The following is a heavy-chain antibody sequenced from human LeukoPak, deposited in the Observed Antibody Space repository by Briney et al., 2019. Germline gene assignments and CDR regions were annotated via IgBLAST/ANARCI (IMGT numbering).Heavy chain of an antibody. CDR3: AKDFRIGYSAHFDY. CDR1: GFTFRSHA. Sequence: GGSLRLSCVGSGFTFRSHAMSWVRQAPEKGLEFVSGIYENGGTTYYADSVKGRFSISRDNSKNTLYPQMDSLGGEDTAVYYCAKDFRIGYSAHFDYWGQGALVTVSS. CDR2: IYENGGTT. V-gene: IGHV3-23*01. J-gene: IGHJ4*02. D-gene: IGHD2-21*01.